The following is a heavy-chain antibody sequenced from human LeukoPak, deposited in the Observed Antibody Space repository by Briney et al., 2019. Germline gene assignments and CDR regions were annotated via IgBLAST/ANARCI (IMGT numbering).Heavy chain of an antibody. V-gene: IGHV3-7*01. Sequence: GGSLRLSCAASGFTFNKYWMNWVRQSPGKGLEWVANIKEDSSDKNYVDSMKGRSTISRDNAKNSLYLQMNSLRVEDTAVYYCARESGRFRFDSWGEGTLVTVSS. J-gene: IGHJ5*01. CDR3: ARESGRFRFDS. D-gene: IGHD3-3*01. CDR2: IKEDSSDK. CDR1: GFTFNKYW.